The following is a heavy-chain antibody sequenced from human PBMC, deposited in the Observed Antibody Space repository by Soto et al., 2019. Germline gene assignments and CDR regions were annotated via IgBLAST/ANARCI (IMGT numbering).Heavy chain of an antibody. CDR3: AREGRGKKAGYNGLVSLGY. D-gene: IGHD2-2*02. V-gene: IGHV1-69*06. J-gene: IGHJ4*02. CDR2: IIPIFNST. Sequence: QVQLVQSGAEVKTHGSSLKVSCKVSGSRFSNYVISWVRQAPGHGLEWLGRIIPIFNSTKYAQNFQGRVTITADKSTSTASMEWSSLRSDDTAVYYCAREGRGKKAGYNGLVSLGYWGQGTLVTVSS. CDR1: GSRFSNYV.